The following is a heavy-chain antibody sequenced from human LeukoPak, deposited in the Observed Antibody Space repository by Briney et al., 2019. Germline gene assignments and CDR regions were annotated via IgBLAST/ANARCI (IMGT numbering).Heavy chain of an antibody. CDR3: AKEAPGEALRGVFCY. CDR1: RYTFTSYD. Sequence: GASVKVSCKASRYTFTSYDINWVRQATGQGLEWMGWMNPNSGNTGYAQKFQGRVTITRNTSISTAYMELSSLRSEDTAVYYCAKEAPGEALRGVFCYWGQGTLVTVSS. CDR2: MNPNSGNT. V-gene: IGHV1-8*03. D-gene: IGHD3-10*01. J-gene: IGHJ4*02.